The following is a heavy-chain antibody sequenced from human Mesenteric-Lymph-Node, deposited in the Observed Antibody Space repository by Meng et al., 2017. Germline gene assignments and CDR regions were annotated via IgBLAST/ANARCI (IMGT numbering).Heavy chain of an antibody. V-gene: IGHV3-7*04. CDR1: GFTFSSYS. D-gene: IGHD1-7*01. CDR3: AKEWNLAR. CDR2: IKNDGSAE. J-gene: IGHJ4*02. Sequence: GESLKTSCAASGFTFSSYSMNWVRQAPGKGLEWVANIKNDGSAEYYLDSVRGRFTTSRDNAKNSLFLQMNNLRVEDTAVYFCAKEWNLARWGQGTLVTVSS.